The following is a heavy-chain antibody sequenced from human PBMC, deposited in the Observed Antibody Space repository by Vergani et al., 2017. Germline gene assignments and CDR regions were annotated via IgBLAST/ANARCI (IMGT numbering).Heavy chain of an antibody. CDR2: ISGSGGST. CDR1: GFTFSSYA. J-gene: IGHJ4*02. D-gene: IGHD1-26*01. CDR3: AKGRGGSYLGDY. V-gene: IGHV3-23*01. Sequence: EVQLLESGGGLVQPGGSLRLSCAASGFTFSSYAMSWVRQAPGKGLEWVSAISGSGGSTYYADSAKGRFTLSRDNSKNTLYLQMNSLRAEDTAVYYCAKGRGGSYLGDYWGQGTLVTVSS.